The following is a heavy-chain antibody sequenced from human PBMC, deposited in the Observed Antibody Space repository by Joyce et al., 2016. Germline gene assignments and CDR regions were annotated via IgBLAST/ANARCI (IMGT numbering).Heavy chain of an antibody. CDR3: ATSLPSRVGGFQFFGMDV. J-gene: IGHJ6*02. CDR2: IYNRETT. D-gene: IGHD3-10*01. CDR1: GDSFSGPSYY. Sequence: HLQESGPGLVKPSETLSLTCPISGDSFSGPSYYWSWIRQSPGKGLELLGFIYNRETTHYNPSLGGRLSISVRAAKKQFSLRLTSVTSADTAVYYCATSLPSRVGGFQFFGMDVWGQGTTVIVS. V-gene: IGHV4-61*01.